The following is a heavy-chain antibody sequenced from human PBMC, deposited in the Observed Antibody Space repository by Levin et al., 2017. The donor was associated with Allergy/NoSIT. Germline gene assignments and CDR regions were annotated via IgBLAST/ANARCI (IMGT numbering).Heavy chain of an antibody. V-gene: IGHV1-69*13. D-gene: IGHD3-10*01. CDR1: GGTFSSYA. J-gene: IGHJ4*02. CDR3: ARADYYGSGKDDY. Sequence: SVKVSCKASGGTFSSYAISWVRQAPGQGLEWMGGIIPIFGTANYAQKFQGRVTITADESTSTAYMELSSLRSEDTAVYYCARADYYGSGKDDYWGQGTLVTVSS. CDR2: IIPIFGTA.